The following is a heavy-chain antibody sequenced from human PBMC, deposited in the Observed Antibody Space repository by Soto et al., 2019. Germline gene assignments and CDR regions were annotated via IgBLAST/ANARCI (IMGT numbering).Heavy chain of an antibody. D-gene: IGHD5-18*01. Sequence: QVQLVQSGAEVKKPGASVKVSCKASGYTFTSYGISWVRQAPGQGLEWMGWISAYNGNTNYAQKLQGRVTMTTDTTTRTAYMELRSLRSDDTAVDYWARGGGYSEGPSYGMDVWGQGTTVTVSS. CDR1: GYTFTSYG. V-gene: IGHV1-18*04. J-gene: IGHJ6*02. CDR2: ISAYNGNT. CDR3: ARGGGYSEGPSYGMDV.